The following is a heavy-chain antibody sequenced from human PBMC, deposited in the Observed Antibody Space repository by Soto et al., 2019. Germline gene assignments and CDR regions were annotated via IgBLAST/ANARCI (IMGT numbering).Heavy chain of an antibody. CDR1: GYTFTGYY. Sequence: GASVKVSCKASGYTFTGYYMHCVRQAPGQGLEWMGGIIPIFGTANYAQKFQGRVTITADESTSTAYMELSSLRSEDTAVYYCARDSRRDGYSSAKDHDAFDIWXQGTMVTVS. J-gene: IGHJ3*02. CDR3: ARDSRRDGYSSAKDHDAFDI. CDR2: IIPIFGTA. D-gene: IGHD2-15*01. V-gene: IGHV1-69*13.